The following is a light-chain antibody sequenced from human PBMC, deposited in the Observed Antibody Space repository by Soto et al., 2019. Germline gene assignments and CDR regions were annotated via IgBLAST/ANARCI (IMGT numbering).Light chain of an antibody. Sequence: QSVLTQPASVSGSPGQSITISCTGTSSDVGGYNYVSWYQQHPGKAPKLMIYDVSNRPSGVSNRFSGSKSDNTASLTISGLQAEDEADYYCSSYTSSQRVFGGGTKLTVL. V-gene: IGLV2-14*01. CDR3: SSYTSSQRV. CDR2: DVS. J-gene: IGLJ3*02. CDR1: SSDVGGYNY.